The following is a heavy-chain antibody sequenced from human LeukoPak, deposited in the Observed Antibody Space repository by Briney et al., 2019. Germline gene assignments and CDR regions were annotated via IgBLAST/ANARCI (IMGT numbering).Heavy chain of an antibody. J-gene: IGHJ4*02. V-gene: IGHV3-21*01. CDR3: ARDRASSWPFDY. CDR2: ISGSTKYI. CDR1: GFTFSTYT. Sequence: GRSLRLSCAASGFTFSTYTMNWVRQAPGKGLEWVSSISGSTKYIYYADSLKGRFTISRDNAKNSLYLEMNSLRAEDTAVYYCARDRASSWPFDYWGQGTLVTVSS. D-gene: IGHD6-13*01.